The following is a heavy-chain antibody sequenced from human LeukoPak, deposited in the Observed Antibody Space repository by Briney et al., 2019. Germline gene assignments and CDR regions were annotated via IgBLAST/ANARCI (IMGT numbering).Heavy chain of an antibody. CDR2: IRSKAYGGTT. CDR3: SRGRVTTDY. Sequence: GGSLRLSCTASGFTFGDYAMSWFRQAPGKGLEWVGLIRSKAYGGTTDYAASVKGRFTISRDDSKSIAYLQMNSLKTEDTAVCYCSRGRVTTDYWGQGTLVTVSS. D-gene: IGHD4-17*01. CDR1: GFTFGDYA. V-gene: IGHV3-49*03. J-gene: IGHJ4*02.